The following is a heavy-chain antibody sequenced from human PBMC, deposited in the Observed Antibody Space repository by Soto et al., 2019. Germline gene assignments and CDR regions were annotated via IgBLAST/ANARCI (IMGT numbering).Heavy chain of an antibody. J-gene: IGHJ4*02. CDR3: AKDLVAVARMYALGY. CDR1: GFTFNSYG. Sequence: QVQLVESGGGVVQPGRSLRLSCAASGFTFNSYGMHWVRQAPGKGLEWVAVISYDGSNKYYADSVKGRFTISRDNSKNTLYLQMNSLRAEDTAVYYCAKDLVAVARMYALGYWGQGTLVTVSS. D-gene: IGHD5-12*01. CDR2: ISYDGSNK. V-gene: IGHV3-30*18.